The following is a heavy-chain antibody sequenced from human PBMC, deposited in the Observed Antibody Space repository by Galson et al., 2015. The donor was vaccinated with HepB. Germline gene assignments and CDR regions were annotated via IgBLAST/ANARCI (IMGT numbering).Heavy chain of an antibody. D-gene: IGHD2-21*02. CDR2: ISSSSSTI. CDR3: ASSYCGGDCSYDY. CDR1: GFTFSSYS. Sequence: SLRLSCAASGFTFSSYSMNWVRQAPGKGLEWVSYISSSSSTIYYADSVKGRFTISRDNAKNSLYLQMNSLRAEDTAVYCCASSYCGGDCSYDYWGQGTLVTVSS. V-gene: IGHV3-48*01. J-gene: IGHJ4*02.